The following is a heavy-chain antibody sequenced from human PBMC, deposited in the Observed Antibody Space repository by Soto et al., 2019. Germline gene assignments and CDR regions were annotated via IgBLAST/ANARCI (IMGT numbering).Heavy chain of an antibody. CDR2: IYDSGKT. CDR3: ASGYSFGSGSFSYVDF. V-gene: IGHV4-59*01. J-gene: IGHJ4*02. Sequence: QVQLRESGPGLLKPAEPLSLTCSVSGGSISGYFLSWIRQPPGKGLEWIGFIYDSGKTNYNPSLKSRVTLSVDTSKNQFSLKLNSVTAADTAVYYCASGYSFGSGSFSYVDFWGQGTLVTVSS. CDR1: GGSISGYF. D-gene: IGHD3-10*01.